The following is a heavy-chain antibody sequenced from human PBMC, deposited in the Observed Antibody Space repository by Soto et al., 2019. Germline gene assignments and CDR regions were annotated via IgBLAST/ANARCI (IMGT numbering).Heavy chain of an antibody. V-gene: IGHV2-26*01. Sequence: PVNPIERLTVTCPVSGFSLSTSRMGVLWIRQPPGKALEWLAHIFSNDEKSYSTSLKSRLTISKDTSKSQVVLTMTNMDPVDTATYYCARIRPVDTAMVSWFDPWGQGNRVTVSS. D-gene: IGHD5-18*01. CDR3: ARIRPVDTAMVSWFDP. J-gene: IGHJ5*02. CDR1: GFSLSTSRMG. CDR2: IFSNDEK.